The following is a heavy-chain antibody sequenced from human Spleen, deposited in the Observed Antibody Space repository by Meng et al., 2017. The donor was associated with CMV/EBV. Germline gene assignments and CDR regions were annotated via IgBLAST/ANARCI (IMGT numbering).Heavy chain of an antibody. J-gene: IGHJ4*02. CDR1: GSHFDDYG. V-gene: IGHV3-20*03. Sequence: SGSHFDDYGMSWVRQVPGKGLEWVSETNWNGDKTHYADSVKGRFTISRDNAKNSLYLQMDSLRTEDTALYYCVRNRVASRPGYYFEYWGQGTLVTVSS. CDR3: VRNRVASRPGYYFEY. D-gene: IGHD2-15*01. CDR2: TNWNGDKT.